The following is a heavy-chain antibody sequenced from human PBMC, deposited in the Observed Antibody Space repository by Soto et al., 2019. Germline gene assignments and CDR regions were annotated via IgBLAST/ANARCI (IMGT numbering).Heavy chain of an antibody. J-gene: IGHJ6*03. CDR3: AGWGVNFMGGTKGYYYYYMDV. Sequence: SETLSLTCTVSGGSISSSSYYWGWIRQPPGKGLEWIGSIYYSGSTYYNPSLKSRVTISVDTSKNQFSLKLSSVTAADTAVYYCAGWGVNFMGGTKGYYYYYMDVWGKGTTVTVSS. D-gene: IGHD1-1*01. CDR1: GGSISSSSYY. CDR2: IYYSGST. V-gene: IGHV4-39*01.